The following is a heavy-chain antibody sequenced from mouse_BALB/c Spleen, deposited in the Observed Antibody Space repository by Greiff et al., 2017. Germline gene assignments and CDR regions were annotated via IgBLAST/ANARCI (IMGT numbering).Heavy chain of an antibody. CDR1: GYTFTSYW. Sequence: VQLQQPGAELVRPGASVKLSCKASGYTFTSYWINWVKQRPGQGLEWIGNIYPSDSYTNYNQKFKDKATLTVDKSSSTAYMQLSSPTSEDSAVYYCTRSGYYYGSSHAMDYWGQGTSVTVSS. D-gene: IGHD1-1*01. V-gene: IGHV1-69*02. CDR3: TRSGYYYGSSHAMDY. CDR2: IYPSDSYT. J-gene: IGHJ4*01.